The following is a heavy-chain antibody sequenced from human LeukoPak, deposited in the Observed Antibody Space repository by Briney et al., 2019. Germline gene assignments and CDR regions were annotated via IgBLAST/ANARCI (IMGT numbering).Heavy chain of an antibody. CDR3: ASAYDSSGLSDAFDI. J-gene: IGHJ3*02. V-gene: IGHV1-8*03. Sequence: EASVKVSCKASGYTFTSYDINWVRQATGQGLEWMGWMNPNSGNTGYAQKFQGRVTITRNTSISTAYMELSSLRSEDTAVYYCASAYDSSGLSDAFDIWGQGTMVTVSS. CDR1: GYTFTSYD. CDR2: MNPNSGNT. D-gene: IGHD3-22*01.